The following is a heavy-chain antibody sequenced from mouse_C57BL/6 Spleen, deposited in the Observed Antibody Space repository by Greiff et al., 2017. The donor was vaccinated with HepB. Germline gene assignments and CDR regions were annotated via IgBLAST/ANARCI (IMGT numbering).Heavy chain of an antibody. J-gene: IGHJ3*01. D-gene: IGHD1-1*01. V-gene: IGHV1-67*01. CDR3: ARRLLRVAWFAY. Sequence: QVQLQQSGPELVRPGVSVKISCKGSGYTFTDSAMHWVKQSHAKCLEWIGVLSTYSGDASSNQKFKDKATMTVDKSSSTAYMELARLTSEDSAVYYCARRLLRVAWFAYWGQGTLVTVSA. CDR2: LSTYSGDA. CDR1: GYTFTDSA.